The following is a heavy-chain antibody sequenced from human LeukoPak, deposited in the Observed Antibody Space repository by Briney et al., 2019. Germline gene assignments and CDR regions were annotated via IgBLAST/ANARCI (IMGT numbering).Heavy chain of an antibody. D-gene: IGHD2-2*01. CDR2: IYTSGST. J-gene: IGHJ6*02. CDR1: GGFISSYY. V-gene: IGHV4-4*07. CDR3: ARDSLIMPEYCSSTSCFYYYGMDV. Sequence: SETLSLTCTVSGGFISSYYWSWIRQPAGKGLEWIGRIYTSGSTNYNPSLKSRVTMSVDTSKNQFSLKLSSVTAADTAVYYCARDSLIMPEYCSSTSCFYYYGMDVWGQGTTVTVSS.